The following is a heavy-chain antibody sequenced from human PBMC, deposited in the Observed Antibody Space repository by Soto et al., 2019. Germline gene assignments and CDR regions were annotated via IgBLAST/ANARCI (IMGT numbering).Heavy chain of an antibody. Sequence: GSLRLSCAASGFTFSRYWMHWVRQAPGKGLVWVSRSNTDGSATSYAESVKGRFAISRDNAKNTLYLQMNSLRAEDTAVYHCARALEEDFYESGGYYYYYNLDVWGQGTTVTVSS. CDR2: SNTDGSAT. CDR3: ARALEEDFYESGGYYYYYNLDV. V-gene: IGHV3-74*01. CDR1: GFTFSRYW. D-gene: IGHD3-22*01. J-gene: IGHJ6*02.